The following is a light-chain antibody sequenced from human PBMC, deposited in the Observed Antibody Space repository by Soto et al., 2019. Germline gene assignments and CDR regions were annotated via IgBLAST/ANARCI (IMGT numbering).Light chain of an antibody. CDR3: QQYSNWPLWT. CDR1: QSVSDN. V-gene: IGKV3-15*01. CDR2: GAT. J-gene: IGKJ1*01. Sequence: EIVMTQSPATLSVSPGERDTLSCSANQSVSDNLAWYQQKPGQAPRLLFYGATTRATGIPARFGGSGSGTEFTLTITGLQSEDFAVYYCQQYSNWPLWTFGQGTKVDIK.